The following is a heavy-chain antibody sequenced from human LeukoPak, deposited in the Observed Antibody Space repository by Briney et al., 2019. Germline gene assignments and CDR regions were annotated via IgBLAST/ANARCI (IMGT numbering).Heavy chain of an antibody. Sequence: GGSLRLSCAASGFTFNSYSMNWVRQAPGKGLEWVSSISSSSSYIYYADSVKGRFTISRDNAKNSLYLQMNSLRAEDTAVYYCARGPMITFGGVIVSFDYWGQGTLVTVSS. CDR1: GFTFNSYS. CDR2: ISSSSSYI. CDR3: ARGPMITFGGVIVSFDY. D-gene: IGHD3-16*02. V-gene: IGHV3-21*01. J-gene: IGHJ4*02.